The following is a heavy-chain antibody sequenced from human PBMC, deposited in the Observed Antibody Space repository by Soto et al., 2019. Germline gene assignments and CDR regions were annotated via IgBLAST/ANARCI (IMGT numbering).Heavy chain of an antibody. D-gene: IGHD2-15*01. CDR1: GYSFSSFG. CDR3: ARTCRSGGSCYLEY. J-gene: IGHJ4*02. CDR2: VSVPSGDT. Sequence: SVKVSCKASGYSFSSFGISWVQQAPGQGLEWVGWVSVPSGDTSSAQNFQGRVTVTTDTSTSTAYMEVGSLRSDDTAVYYCARTCRSGGSCYLEYWGEGTLVTVSS. V-gene: IGHV1-18*01.